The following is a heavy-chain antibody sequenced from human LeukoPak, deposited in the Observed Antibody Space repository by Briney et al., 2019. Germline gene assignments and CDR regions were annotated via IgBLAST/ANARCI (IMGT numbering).Heavy chain of an antibody. J-gene: IGHJ3*02. CDR3: ARDLWADAFDI. Sequence: PGRSLRLSCAASGFTFSSYAMHWVRQAPGKGLEWVAVISYDGSNKYYADSVKGRFTIPRDNSKNTLYLQMNSLRAEDTAVYYCARDLWADAFDIWGQGTMVTVSS. V-gene: IGHV3-30*04. CDR2: ISYDGSNK. D-gene: IGHD7-27*01. CDR1: GFTFSSYA.